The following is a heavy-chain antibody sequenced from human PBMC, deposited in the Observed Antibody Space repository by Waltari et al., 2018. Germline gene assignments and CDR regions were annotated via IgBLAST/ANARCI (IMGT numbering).Heavy chain of an antibody. V-gene: IGHV4-61*09. Sequence: QVQLQESGPGLVKPSQTLSLTCTVSGGSISSGSYYWSWIRQPAGKGLEWIGYIYHSGSNNHNPSIKSLVTISVDTSKNQFSLKLSSVTAADTAVYYCARVDGSSSMFPSYYFDYWGQGTLVTVSS. CDR3: ARVDGSSSMFPSYYFDY. CDR2: IYHSGSN. J-gene: IGHJ4*02. D-gene: IGHD6-6*01. CDR1: GGSISSGSYY.